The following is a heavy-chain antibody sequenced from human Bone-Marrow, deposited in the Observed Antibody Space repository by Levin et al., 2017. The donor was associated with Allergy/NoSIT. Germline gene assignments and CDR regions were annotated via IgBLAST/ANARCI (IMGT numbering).Heavy chain of an antibody. V-gene: IGHV4-39*07. CDR1: YDSINTNNYY. J-gene: IGHJ3*02. Sequence: SETLSLTCTVSYDSINTNNYYWGWIRQPPGKGLEWIGNIFYSGTTYYNPSLKSRVTISVDTSKNHFSLKLTALTAADTAVYYCARVAGKSSYGYSVTTFEIWGQGTMVTVSS. CDR3: ARVAGKSSYGYSVTTFEI. D-gene: IGHD5-18*01. CDR2: IFYSGTT.